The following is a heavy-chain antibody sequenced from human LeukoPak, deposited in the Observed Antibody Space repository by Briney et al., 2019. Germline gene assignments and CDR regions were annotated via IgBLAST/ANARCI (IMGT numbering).Heavy chain of an antibody. CDR1: GFNFDDYA. CDR2: IDWDGGST. CDR3: AKGGYYDLDAFDI. D-gene: IGHD1-26*01. Sequence: GGSLRLSCAASGFNFDDYAMHWVRQGPGKGLEWVSLIDWDGGSTYYADSVKGRFTISRDNAKNSLYLQMNSLRAEDTALYYCAKGGYYDLDAFDIWGQGTMVTVSS. J-gene: IGHJ3*02. V-gene: IGHV3-43D*03.